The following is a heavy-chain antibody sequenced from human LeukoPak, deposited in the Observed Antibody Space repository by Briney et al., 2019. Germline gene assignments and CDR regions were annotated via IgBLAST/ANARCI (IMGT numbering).Heavy chain of an antibody. J-gene: IGHJ4*02. D-gene: IGHD1-1*01. CDR3: ARGTATHYY. CDR1: GFTFSSYW. V-gene: IGHV3-7*04. Sequence: PGGSLRLSCAASGFTFSSYWMTWVRQAPGKGLEWVANIKEDGSETYFVDVVKGRFTISRDNAKNSLYLQMNSLRAEDTAVYYCARGTATHYYWGQGTVVTVSP. CDR2: IKEDGSET.